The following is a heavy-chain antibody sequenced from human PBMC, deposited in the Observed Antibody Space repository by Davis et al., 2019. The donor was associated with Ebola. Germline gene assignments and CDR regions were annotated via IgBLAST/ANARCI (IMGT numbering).Heavy chain of an antibody. J-gene: IGHJ5*02. CDR2: ISAYNGNT. CDR1: GYTFTSYG. CDR3: ARDRVNWFDP. Sequence: ASVKVSCKASGYTFTSYGISWVRQAPGQGLEWMGWISAYNGNTNYAQKFQGRVTITADESTSTAYMELSSLRSEDTAVYYCARDRVNWFDPWGQGTLVTVSS. V-gene: IGHV1-18*04.